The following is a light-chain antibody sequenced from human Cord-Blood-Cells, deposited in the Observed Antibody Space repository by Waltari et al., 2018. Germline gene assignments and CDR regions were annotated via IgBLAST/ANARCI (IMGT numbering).Light chain of an antibody. CDR2: GKN. V-gene: IGLV3-19*01. Sequence: SSELTQDPAVSVALGQTVRITCQGDSLRSYYASWYQQKPGQAPVLVIYGKNNRPSGIPDRFSVYSSGNTASLTITGAQAEDEADYYCNSRDSSGNHVVFGGGTKLTVL. J-gene: IGLJ2*01. CDR1: SLRSYY. CDR3: NSRDSSGNHVV.